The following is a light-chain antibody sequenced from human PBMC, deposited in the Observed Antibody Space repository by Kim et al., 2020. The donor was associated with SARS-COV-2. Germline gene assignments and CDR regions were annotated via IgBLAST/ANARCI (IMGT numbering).Light chain of an antibody. J-gene: IGLJ3*02. CDR1: GGTIAINY. V-gene: IGLV6-57*02. CDR3: QSYDSSSHWV. Sequence: VTLHVPGSGGTIAINYVQWNQQRPGSAPATVIYENNQRPSGVPDRFSGSIDSSSNSASLTISGLKTEDEADYYCQSYDSSSHWVFGGGTQLTVL. CDR2: ENN.